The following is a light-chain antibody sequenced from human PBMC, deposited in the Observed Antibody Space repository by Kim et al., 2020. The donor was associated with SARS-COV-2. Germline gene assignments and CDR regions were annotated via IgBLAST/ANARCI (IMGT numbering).Light chain of an antibody. Sequence: QAGLTQPPSVSKGLRQTATLTCTGDSNNVGDQGATWLQQHQGHPPKLLSYRNNNRPSGISERFSASRSGNTASLTIAGLQPDDEGDYYCSAWDRRLSAWVFGEGNQLTVL. CDR1: SNNVGDQG. CDR3: SAWDRRLSAWV. V-gene: IGLV10-54*04. J-gene: IGLJ3*02. CDR2: RNN.